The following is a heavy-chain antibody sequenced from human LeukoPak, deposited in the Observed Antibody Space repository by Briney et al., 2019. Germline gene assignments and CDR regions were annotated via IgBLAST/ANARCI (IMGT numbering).Heavy chain of an antibody. CDR3: ARVEIAVAGSGWFDP. V-gene: IGHV3-53*01. Sequence: ETLSLTCTVSGGSISSYYWSWIRQPPGKGLEWVSVIYSGGSTYYADSVKGRFTISRDNSKNTLYLQMNSLRAEDTAVYYCARVEIAVAGSGWFDPWGQGTLVTVSS. J-gene: IGHJ5*02. CDR1: GGSISSYY. CDR2: IYSGGST. D-gene: IGHD6-19*01.